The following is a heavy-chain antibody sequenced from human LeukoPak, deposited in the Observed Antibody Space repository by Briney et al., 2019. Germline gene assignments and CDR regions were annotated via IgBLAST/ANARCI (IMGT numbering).Heavy chain of an antibody. D-gene: IGHD3-10*01. J-gene: IGHJ4*02. CDR1: GFTFSSYG. CDR3: ARDTPHYYGSGSYLDY. Sequence: GGSLRLSCAASGFTFSSYGMHWVRQAPGKGLEWVAVISYDGSNKYYADSVKGRFTISRDNSKNTLYLQMNSLRAEDTAVYYCARDTPHYYGSGSYLDYWGQGTLVTVSS. V-gene: IGHV3-30*19. CDR2: ISYDGSNK.